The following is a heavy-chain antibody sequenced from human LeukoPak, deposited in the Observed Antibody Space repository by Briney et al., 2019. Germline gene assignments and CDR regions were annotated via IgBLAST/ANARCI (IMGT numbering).Heavy chain of an antibody. CDR2: IYYSGST. J-gene: IGHJ3*02. V-gene: IGHV4-59*12. D-gene: IGHD4-23*01. CDR1: GGSISSYY. Sequence: SETLSLTCTVSGGSISSYYWSWIRQPPGKGLEWIGYIYYSGSTNYNPSLKSRVTISVDTSKNQFSLKLSSVTAADTAVYYCARTTVVTPSAFDIWGQGTLVTVSS. CDR3: ARTTVVTPSAFDI.